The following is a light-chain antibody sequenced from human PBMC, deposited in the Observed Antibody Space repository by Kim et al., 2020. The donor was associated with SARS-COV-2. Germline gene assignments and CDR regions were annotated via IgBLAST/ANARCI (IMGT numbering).Light chain of an antibody. CDR2: GKN. V-gene: IGLV3-19*01. CDR3: NSRDSNDNVV. CDR1: SLRSYY. Sequence: SSELTQDPAVSVALGQTVRITCQGDSLRSYYATWYQQKPGQAPILVIYGKNNRPSGIPDRFSGSSSGNTASLTITGTQAGDEADYYCNSRDSNDNVVFGGGTQPTVL. J-gene: IGLJ2*01.